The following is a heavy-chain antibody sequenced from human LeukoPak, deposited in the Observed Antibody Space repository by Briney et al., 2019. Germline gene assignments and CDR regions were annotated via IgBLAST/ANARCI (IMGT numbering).Heavy chain of an antibody. CDR1: GYTFTSYY. CDR3: ARDLGGYSGDLPGVY. V-gene: IGHV1-46*01. J-gene: IGHJ4*02. D-gene: IGHD1-26*01. Sequence: GASVKVSCKASGYTFTSYYMHWVRQAPGQGLEWMGIINPSGGSTSYAQKFQGRVTMTRDTSTSTVYMELSSLRSEDTAVYYCARDLGGYSGDLPGVYWGQGTLVTVSS. CDR2: INPSGGST.